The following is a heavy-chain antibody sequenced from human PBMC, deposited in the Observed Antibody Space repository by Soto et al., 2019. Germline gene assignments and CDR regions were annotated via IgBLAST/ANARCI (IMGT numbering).Heavy chain of an antibody. Sequence: GGSLRLSCAASGFTFSSYSMNWVRQAPGKGLEWVSSISSSSSYIYYADSVKGRFTISRDNAKNSLYLQMNSLRAEDTAVYYCARGGAYCSSTSCHPPYYYYYYMDVWGKGTTVTVS. CDR3: ARGGAYCSSTSCHPPYYYYYYMDV. D-gene: IGHD2-2*01. CDR2: ISSSSSYI. CDR1: GFTFSSYS. J-gene: IGHJ6*03. V-gene: IGHV3-21*01.